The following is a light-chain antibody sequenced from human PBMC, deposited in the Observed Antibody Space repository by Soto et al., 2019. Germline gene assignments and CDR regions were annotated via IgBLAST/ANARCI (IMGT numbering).Light chain of an antibody. CDR1: SSDVGGYNY. CDR3: STYTSSSSRRV. J-gene: IGLJ1*01. CDR2: DVS. Sequence: QSALTQPASVSGSPGQSITISCTGTSSDVGGYNYVSWYQQHPGKAPKLMIYDVSNRPSGVSNRFSGSKSGNTASLTISGFQAEFEAHYYCSTYTSSSSRRVFGTGTKVIVL. V-gene: IGLV2-14*01.